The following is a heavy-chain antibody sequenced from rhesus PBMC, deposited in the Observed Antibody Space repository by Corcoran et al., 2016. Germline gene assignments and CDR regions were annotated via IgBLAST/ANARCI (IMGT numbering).Heavy chain of an antibody. D-gene: IGHD5-24*01. V-gene: IGHV4-99*01. CDR3: ARLEIQWVQSWDY. CDR1: GYSISSGYY. CDR2: ISGSSGST. J-gene: IGHJ4*01. Sequence: QVQLQESGPGLVKPSETLSLTCAVSGYSISSGYYWGWIRQPPGKGLEYIGYISGSSGSTYYKPSLKSRVTISKDTSKNQFSLKLSSVTAADTAVYYCARLEIQWVQSWDYWGQGVLVTVSS.